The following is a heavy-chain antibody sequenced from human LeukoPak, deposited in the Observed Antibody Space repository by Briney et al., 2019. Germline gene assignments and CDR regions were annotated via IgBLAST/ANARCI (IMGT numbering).Heavy chain of an antibody. V-gene: IGHV3-23*01. D-gene: IGHD6-6*01. CDR2: VSGGGGTT. Sequence: PGGSLRLSCAASGFTFSSHAVSWVRQPPGKGLEWVSSVSGGGGTTYYADSVKGRFTISRDNSKSTLYLQMNSLRAGDTAVYYCANGDAGRPSEGLDYWGRGTLVTVSS. J-gene: IGHJ4*02. CDR3: ANGDAGRPSEGLDY. CDR1: GFTFSSHA.